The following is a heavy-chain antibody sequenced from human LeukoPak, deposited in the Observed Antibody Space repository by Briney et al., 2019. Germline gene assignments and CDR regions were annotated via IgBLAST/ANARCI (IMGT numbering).Heavy chain of an antibody. CDR3: AREIVSAVAGNFDY. CDR1: GFNLRSYE. Sequence: PGRSLRLSCAASGFNLRSYEMNWVRQAPGKGLDWVSYISNTDETRTYADSVKGRFTISRDNAKNSLHLEMISLRAEDTAVYYCAREIVSAVAGNFDYWGQGTLVTVSS. D-gene: IGHD6-19*01. J-gene: IGHJ4*02. CDR2: ISNTDETR. V-gene: IGHV3-48*03.